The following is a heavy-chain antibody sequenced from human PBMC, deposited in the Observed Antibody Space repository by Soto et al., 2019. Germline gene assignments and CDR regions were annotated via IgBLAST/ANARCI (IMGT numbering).Heavy chain of an antibody. CDR3: ARGSRGWSGTNYNYGMDV. CDR1: GFTFSDHY. Sequence: GGSLRLSCAASGFTFSDHYMDWVRQAPGKGLEWVGRVRSKANSYTTEYAASVEGRFTISRDDSKNSLYLQMNSLKTEDTAVYYCARGSRGWSGTNYNYGMDVWGQGTTVTVSS. D-gene: IGHD6-19*01. V-gene: IGHV3-72*01. CDR2: VRSKANSYTT. J-gene: IGHJ6*02.